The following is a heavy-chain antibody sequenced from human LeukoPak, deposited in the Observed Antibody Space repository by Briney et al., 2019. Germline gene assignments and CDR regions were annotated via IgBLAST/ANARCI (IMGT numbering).Heavy chain of an antibody. CDR2: IYPGDSDT. CDR3: ARRDTMIFNAFDI. V-gene: IGHV5-51*01. J-gene: IGHJ3*02. CDR1: GYSFISYW. D-gene: IGHD3-22*01. Sequence: GESLKISCRGSGYSFISYWIGWVRQMPGKGLEWMGIIYPGDSDTRYSPSFQGQVTISADKSISTAYLQWSSLKASDTAMFYCARRDTMIFNAFDIWGQGTMVTVSS.